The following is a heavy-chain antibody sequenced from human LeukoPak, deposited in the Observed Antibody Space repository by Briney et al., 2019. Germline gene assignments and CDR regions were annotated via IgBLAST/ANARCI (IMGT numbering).Heavy chain of an antibody. CDR1: GVTVSRYY. Sequence: GGCLRLSCAASGVTVSRYYMNCVRQAPGKELGWGSGIYTGGGRYYADSVRGRFTISRDNSKTTLYLQMNSLRAEATAVYYCAKGQGYCSGGSCYSSFDYWGQGTLVTVSS. V-gene: IGHV3-53*01. CDR2: IYTGGGR. J-gene: IGHJ4*02. D-gene: IGHD2-15*01. CDR3: AKGQGYCSGGSCYSSFDY.